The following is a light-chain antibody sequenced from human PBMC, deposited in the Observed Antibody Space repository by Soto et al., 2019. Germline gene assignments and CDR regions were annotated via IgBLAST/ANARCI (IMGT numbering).Light chain of an antibody. CDR1: TSDVW. CDR3: CSYASSGTYV. V-gene: IGLV2-23*01. J-gene: IGLJ1*01. Sequence: LTQPASVSGSPGQSITISCTGTTSDVWVSWYQQHPGKAPKLIIYEGSKRPSGISNRFSGSRSGNTASLTISGLQAEDEADFYCCSYASSGTYVFGTGTKVTVL. CDR2: EGS.